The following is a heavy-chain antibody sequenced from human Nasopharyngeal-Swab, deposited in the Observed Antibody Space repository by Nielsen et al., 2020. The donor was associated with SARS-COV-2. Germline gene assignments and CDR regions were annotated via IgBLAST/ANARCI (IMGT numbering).Heavy chain of an antibody. J-gene: IGHJ4*02. CDR1: GYTFTSYY. CDR3: ARPRYGGYEISPPSY. V-gene: IGHV1-46*01. Sequence: ASVKVSCKASGYTFTSYYMHWVRQAPGQGLEWMGIINPSGGSTSYAQKFQGRVTMTRDTSTSTVYMELSSLRSEDTAVYYCARPRYGGYEISPPSYWGQGTLVTVSS. D-gene: IGHD5-12*01. CDR2: INPSGGST.